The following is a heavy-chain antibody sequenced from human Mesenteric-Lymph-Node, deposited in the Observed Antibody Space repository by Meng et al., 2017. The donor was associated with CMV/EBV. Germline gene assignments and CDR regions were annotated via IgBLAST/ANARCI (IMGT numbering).Heavy chain of an antibody. CDR2: IYYSGST. CDR1: GGSISSSSHY. Sequence: SETLSLTCTVSGGSISSSSHYWGWIRQPPGKGLEWIGSIYYSGSTYYNPSLMSRVTISVDTSKNQFSLKLSSVTAADTAVYYCARSGGSWGDCFDYWGQGTLVTVSS. J-gene: IGHJ4*02. CDR3: ARSGGSWGDCFDY. V-gene: IGHV4-39*07. D-gene: IGHD3-16*01.